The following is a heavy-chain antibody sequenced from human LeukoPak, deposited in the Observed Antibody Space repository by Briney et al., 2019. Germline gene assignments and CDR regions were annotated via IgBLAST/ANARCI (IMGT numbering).Heavy chain of an antibody. CDR1: GGSISSYY. CDR2: IYYSGST. V-gene: IGHV4-59*08. D-gene: IGHD2-21*01. Sequence: SETLSLTCTVSGGSISSYYWSWIRQPPGKGLEWIGYIYYSGSTNYNPSLKSRVTMSADTSKSQFSLNLKSVTAADTAVYYCARLGAYCADDCYSYFDPWGQGILVTVSS. CDR3: ARLGAYCADDCYSYFDP. J-gene: IGHJ5*02.